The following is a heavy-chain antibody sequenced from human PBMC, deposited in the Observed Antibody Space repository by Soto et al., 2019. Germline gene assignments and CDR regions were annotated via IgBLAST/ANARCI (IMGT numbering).Heavy chain of an antibody. D-gene: IGHD2-15*01. J-gene: IGHJ5*02. Sequence: GGSLRLSCAASRFPFGDYYMSWIRQAPGKGMEWVSYIRYSGSTINYADSVKGRFTISRDNAKNSLFLHMNGLSVEDTAVYYCAKYLLKTPSHKNCFDPCDKGPLGTVSS. CDR3: AKYLLKTPSHKNCFDP. CDR2: IRYSGSTI. V-gene: IGHV3-11*01. CDR1: RFPFGDYY.